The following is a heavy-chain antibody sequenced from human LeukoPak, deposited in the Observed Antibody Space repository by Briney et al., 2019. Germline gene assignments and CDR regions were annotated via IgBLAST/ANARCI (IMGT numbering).Heavy chain of an antibody. V-gene: IGHV4-39*01. CDR1: GGSISSSSYY. CDR2: IYYSGST. J-gene: IGHJ5*02. CDR3: ARLTIVVVVGLDP. D-gene: IGHD2-15*01. Sequence: SETLSLTCTVSGGSISSSSYYWGWIRQPPGKGLEWIGSIYYSGSTYYNPSLKSRVTISVDTSKNQFSLKLSSVTAADTAVYYCARLTIVVVVGLDPWGQGTLVTVSS.